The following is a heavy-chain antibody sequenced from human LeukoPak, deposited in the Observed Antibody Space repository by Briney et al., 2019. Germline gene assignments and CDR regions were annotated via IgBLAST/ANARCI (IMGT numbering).Heavy chain of an antibody. CDR3: ARASSGYRWVGY. D-gene: IGHD3-22*01. V-gene: IGHV1-2*06. CDR2: INPNSGGT. J-gene: IGHJ4*02. Sequence: ASVKVSCKASGYTFSGYYIHWVRQAPGQGLEWMGRINPNSGGTNYAQKFQGRVTMTRDTSISTAYMELSRLRSDDTAVYYCARASSGYRWVGYWGQGILVTVSS. CDR1: GYTFSGYY.